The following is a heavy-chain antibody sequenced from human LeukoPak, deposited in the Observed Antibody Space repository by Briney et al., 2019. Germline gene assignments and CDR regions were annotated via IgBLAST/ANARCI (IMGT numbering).Heavy chain of an antibody. D-gene: IGHD6-13*01. V-gene: IGHV5-51*01. CDR2: VFIGDSDT. J-gene: IGHJ4*02. CDR3: ASTGFSSRRFDY. CDR1: GNSFQSYW. Sequence: GESLKISCKVSGNSFQSYWIGWVRQMPGKGLEFMGLVFIGDSDTRYSPSFHGQVTISVDKSISTAYLQWSSLKASDTAMYYCASTGFSSRRFDYWGQGTPVTVSS.